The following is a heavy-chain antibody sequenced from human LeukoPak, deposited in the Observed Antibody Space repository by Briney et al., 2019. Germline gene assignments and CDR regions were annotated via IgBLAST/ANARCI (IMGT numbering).Heavy chain of an antibody. CDR2: ISYDGSNK. V-gene: IGHV3-30-3*01. CDR1: GFTFSSYG. D-gene: IGHD6-6*01. Sequence: GGSLRLSCAASGFTFSSYGMHWVRQAPGKGLEWLAVISYDGSNKYYADSVKGRFTISRDNSKNTLYLQMNSLRAEDTAVYYCARENSSSSGLSLDYWGQGTLVTVSS. J-gene: IGHJ4*02. CDR3: ARENSSSSGLSLDY.